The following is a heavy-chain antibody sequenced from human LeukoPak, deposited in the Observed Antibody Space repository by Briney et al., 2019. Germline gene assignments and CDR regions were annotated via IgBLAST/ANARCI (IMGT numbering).Heavy chain of an antibody. J-gene: IGHJ4*02. CDR2: ISSGGGDT. Sequence: GGSLRLSCAASGSTVSTNYMSWVRQAPGKGLEWVSTISSGGGDTYIADSVKGRFTISRENSKNTVHLQMNSLRAEDTAAYYCAKGRIGPDNWGQGTLVTVSS. D-gene: IGHD2-15*01. V-gene: IGHV3-23*01. CDR1: GSTVSTNY. CDR3: AKGRIGPDN.